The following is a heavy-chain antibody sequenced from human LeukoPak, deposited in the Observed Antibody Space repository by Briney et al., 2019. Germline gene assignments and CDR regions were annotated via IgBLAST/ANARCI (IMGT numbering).Heavy chain of an antibody. CDR1: GGSISSSSYY. V-gene: IGHV4-39*07. CDR2: IYHSGST. J-gene: IGHJ4*02. CDR3: ARARSRLYHFDY. Sequence: PSETLSLTCTVSGGSISSSSYYWGWIRQPPGKGLEWIGSIYHSGSTYYNPSLKSRVTISVDTSKNQFSLKLTSVTAADTAVYYCARARSRLYHFDYWGQGTLVTVSS. D-gene: IGHD2-8*01.